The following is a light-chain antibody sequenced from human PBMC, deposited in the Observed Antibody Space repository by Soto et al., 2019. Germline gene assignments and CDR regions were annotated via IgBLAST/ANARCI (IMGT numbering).Light chain of an antibody. CDR2: LGS. J-gene: IGKJ4*01. CDR3: VQAIQPLT. Sequence: DIVMTQSPLSLSVTPGEPASISCRSSQSLLHSSGYNYLDWYLQKPGQSPQLLIYLGSNRASGVPERFSGSGSGKDFTMKISRVEAEDVGVYYCVQAIQPLTFGGGTKVEIK. V-gene: IGKV2-28*01. CDR1: QSLLHSSGYNY.